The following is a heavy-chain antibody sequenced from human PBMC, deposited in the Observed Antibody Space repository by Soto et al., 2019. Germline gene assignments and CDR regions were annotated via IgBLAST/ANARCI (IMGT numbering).Heavy chain of an antibody. CDR3: ARDPRYGSGSWDCYYGMDV. V-gene: IGHV3-21*01. D-gene: IGHD3-10*01. CDR2: ISSSSSYI. CDR1: GFTFSSYS. Sequence: GGSLRLSCAASGFTFSSYSMNWVRQAPGKGLEWVSSISSSSSYIYYADSVKGRFTISRDNAKNSLYLQMNSLRAEDTAVYYCARDPRYGSGSWDCYYGMDVWGQGTTVTVSS. J-gene: IGHJ6*02.